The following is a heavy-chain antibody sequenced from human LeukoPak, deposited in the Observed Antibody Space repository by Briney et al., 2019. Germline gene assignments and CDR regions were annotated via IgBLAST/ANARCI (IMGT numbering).Heavy chain of an antibody. Sequence: PGGSLTLSCAASGFTFSTYSMNWVRQAPGKGLDWVAFIRYDGNNKLYADSVKGRFTISRDNSKNTLYLHINSLRAEDTAVYYCARAAYSSTWYSRYFDLWGRGTLVTVSS. CDR3: ARAAYSSTWYSRYFDL. V-gene: IGHV3-30*02. CDR2: IRYDGNNK. J-gene: IGHJ2*01. CDR1: GFTFSTYS. D-gene: IGHD6-13*01.